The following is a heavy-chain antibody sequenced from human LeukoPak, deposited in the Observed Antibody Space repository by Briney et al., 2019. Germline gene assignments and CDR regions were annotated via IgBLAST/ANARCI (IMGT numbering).Heavy chain of an antibody. V-gene: IGHV3-23*01. CDR3: AKRGVVIRVILVGFHKEAYYFDS. J-gene: IGHJ4*02. Sequence: GGSLRLSCAVSGITLSNYGMTWVRQAPGKGLEWVAGISDTGGRTNYADSVKGRFTISRDNPKNTLYLQMNSLRAEDTAVYFCAKRGVVIRVILVGFHKEAYYFDSWGQGALVTVS. CDR2: ISDTGGRT. CDR1: GITLSNYG. D-gene: IGHD3-22*01.